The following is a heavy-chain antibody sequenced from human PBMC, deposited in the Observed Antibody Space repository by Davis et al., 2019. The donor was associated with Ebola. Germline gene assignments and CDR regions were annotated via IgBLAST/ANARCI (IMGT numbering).Heavy chain of an antibody. CDR3: ARGGTTYYDFWSGYPPGMDV. V-gene: IGHV4-61*01. CDR2: IYYSGST. Sequence: SETLSLTCIVSGGSVISGSYYWSWIWQPPGKGLEWIGIIYYSGSTNYTPSLTSRVTISADTSKNQFSLKLSSVTAADTAVYYCARGGTTYYDFWSGYPPGMDVWGQGTTVTVSS. CDR1: GGSVISGSYY. J-gene: IGHJ6*02. D-gene: IGHD3-3*01.